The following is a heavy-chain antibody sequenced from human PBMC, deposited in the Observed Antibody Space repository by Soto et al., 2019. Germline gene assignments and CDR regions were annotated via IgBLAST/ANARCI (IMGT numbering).Heavy chain of an antibody. Sequence: EVQLLDSGGGLVQPGGSLRLSCAASGFTFTNYAMTWVRQAPGKGLEWVSTISGNGRYTYYADSVKGRFTISRDNSKNTLYLQMSSLRAEDTAVYYCAKPSGLATAGSAFDYWGQGTLVTVSS. CDR2: ISGNGRYT. D-gene: IGHD6-13*01. V-gene: IGHV3-23*01. J-gene: IGHJ4*02. CDR3: AKPSGLATAGSAFDY. CDR1: GFTFTNYA.